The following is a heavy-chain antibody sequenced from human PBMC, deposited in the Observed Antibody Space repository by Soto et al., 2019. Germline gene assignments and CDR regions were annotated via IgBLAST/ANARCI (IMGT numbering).Heavy chain of an antibody. CDR2: ISRNSDTI. J-gene: IGHJ6*02. V-gene: IGHV3-9*01. D-gene: IGHD3-22*01. CDR1: GFTFDDFA. CDR3: AKAGAASNYYYPIGV. Sequence: PGGSLRLSCAASGFTFDDFAMHWVRQVPGKGLEWVAGISRNSDTIGYAGSVQGRFSISRDNAKNSLYLQMNSLRPEDTAIYFCAKAGAASNYYYPIGVWGQGTTVTVSS.